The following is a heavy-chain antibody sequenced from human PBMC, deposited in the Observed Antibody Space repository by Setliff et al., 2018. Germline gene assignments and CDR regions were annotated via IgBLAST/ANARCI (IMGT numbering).Heavy chain of an antibody. Sequence: SETLSLTCAVYGGSFSGYYWSWIRQPPGKGLEWIGEINRSGSTNYNPSLKSRVTISVDTSKNQFSLKLSSVTAADTAVYYCARKSRNIVVVPAAVIYYYYYYMDVWGKGTTVTVSS. V-gene: IGHV4-34*01. J-gene: IGHJ6*03. CDR2: INRSGST. D-gene: IGHD2-2*01. CDR1: GGSFSGYY. CDR3: ARKSRNIVVVPAAVIYYYYYYMDV.